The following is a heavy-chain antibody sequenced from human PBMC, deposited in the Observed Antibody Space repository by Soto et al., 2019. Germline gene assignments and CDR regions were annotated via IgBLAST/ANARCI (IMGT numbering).Heavy chain of an antibody. V-gene: IGHV3-9*01. CDR2: ISWNSGSI. CDR3: ARYYCTNGLCYMEGFFDY. Sequence: GGSLRLSXAASGFTFDDYAMHWVRQAPGKGLEWVSGISWNSGSIGYADSVKGRFTISRDNAKNSLYLQMNSLRAEDTALYYCARYYCTNGLCYMEGFFDYWGQGTQVTVSS. D-gene: IGHD2-8*01. CDR1: GFTFDDYA. J-gene: IGHJ4*02.